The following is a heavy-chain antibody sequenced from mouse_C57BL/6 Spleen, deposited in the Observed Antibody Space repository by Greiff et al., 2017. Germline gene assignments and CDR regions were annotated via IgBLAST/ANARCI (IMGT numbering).Heavy chain of an antibody. CDR3: ARHGNDYDEGAWCAY. Sequence: VQLQESGPGLVAPSQSLSITCTVSGFSLTSYGVHWVRQPPGKGLEWLVVIWSDGSTTYNSALKSRLSISKDNSKSQVFLKMNSLQTDDTAMYYCARHGNDYDEGAWCAYWGQGTLVTVSA. V-gene: IGHV2-6-1*01. CDR1: GFSLTSYG. J-gene: IGHJ3*01. D-gene: IGHD2-4*01. CDR2: IWSDGST.